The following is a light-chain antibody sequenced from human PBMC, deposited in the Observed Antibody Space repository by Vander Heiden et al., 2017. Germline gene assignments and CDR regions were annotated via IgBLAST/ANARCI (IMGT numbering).Light chain of an antibody. J-gene: IGKJ4*01. CDR2: GPS. Sequence: DIVFPHSPGTLSLSPGQSATLSRRASQSVSRNYVAWYQQKPGQAPRLLIYGPSNRASSIPDRFSGGGSGTDFILTISRLEPEDFAMYYCQQYGSSPPLTFGGGTKVEIK. V-gene: IGKV3-20*01. CDR3: QQYGSSPPLT. CDR1: QSVSRNY.